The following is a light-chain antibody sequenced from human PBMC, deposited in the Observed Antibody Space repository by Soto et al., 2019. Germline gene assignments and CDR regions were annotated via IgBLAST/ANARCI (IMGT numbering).Light chain of an antibody. CDR3: QQYSGYWT. CDR2: GAS. J-gene: IGKJ1*01. V-gene: IGKV1-5*01. Sequence: DIEMTQSPSTLSASVGDRVTITCRASQIIGTRLAWYQQEPGKAPKLLIYGASNLQSGVPSRFSGSGSGTEFTLTMSSLQPDDFATYYCQQYSGYWTFGQGTKVEI. CDR1: QIIGTR.